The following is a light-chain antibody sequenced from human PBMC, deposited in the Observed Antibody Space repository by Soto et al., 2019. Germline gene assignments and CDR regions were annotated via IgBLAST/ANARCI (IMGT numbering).Light chain of an antibody. CDR2: GAS. CDR1: QSVRSSY. J-gene: IGKJ4*01. V-gene: IGKV3-20*01. CDR3: QQYGSSPLT. Sequence: EIVLTQSPGTLSLSPGERATLSCRASQSVRSSYLAWYQQKPGQGPRLLIYGASSRATGIPDRFSGSGSGTDFTLTISRLGPEDFAVYSCQQYGSSPLTFGGGTKVEIK.